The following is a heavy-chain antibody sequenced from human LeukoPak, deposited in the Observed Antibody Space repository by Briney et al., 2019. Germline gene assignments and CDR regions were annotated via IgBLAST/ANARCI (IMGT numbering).Heavy chain of an antibody. V-gene: IGHV3-23*01. CDR2: LSGSGDNT. CDR3: ARTSRTVEPYYFDY. J-gene: IGHJ4*02. CDR1: GFTFSSYS. D-gene: IGHD6-13*01. Sequence: PGGSLRLSCAASGFTFSSYSMTWVRQAPGKGLEWVSALSGSGDNTYYADSVKGRFTISRDNAENSLYLQMNSLRAEDTAVYYCARTSRTVEPYYFDYWGQGTLVTVSS.